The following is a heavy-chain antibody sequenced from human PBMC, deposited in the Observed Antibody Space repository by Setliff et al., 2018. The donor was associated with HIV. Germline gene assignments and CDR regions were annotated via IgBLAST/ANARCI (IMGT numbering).Heavy chain of an antibody. CDR3: ARDPYDKSGGRERHFDL. D-gene: IGHD3-22*01. Sequence: SETLSLTCTVFGGAVSSSGDYWSWIRQQPGKGLEWIGYIYYSGSAYYNPSLKSRVSISIDTSKNQFSLKLSSVTAADTAIYYCARDPYDKSGGRERHFDLWGRGTLVTVSS. CDR1: GGAVSSSGDY. CDR2: IYYSGSA. V-gene: IGHV4-31*03. J-gene: IGHJ2*01.